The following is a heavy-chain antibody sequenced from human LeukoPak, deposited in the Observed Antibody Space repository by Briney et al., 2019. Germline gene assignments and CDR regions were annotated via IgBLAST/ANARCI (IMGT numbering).Heavy chain of an antibody. CDR3: ATDPIENYYDSSGYYDY. CDR2: IKQDGSEK. Sequence: GGTLRLSCAASGFIFSSYWMSWVRQARGKGLEWVANIKQDGSEKYYVDSVKGRFTISRDNSKNTLYLQMNSLRAEDTAVYYCATDPIENYYDSSGYYDYWGQGTLVTVSS. V-gene: IGHV3-7*03. J-gene: IGHJ4*02. CDR1: GFIFSSYW. D-gene: IGHD3-22*01.